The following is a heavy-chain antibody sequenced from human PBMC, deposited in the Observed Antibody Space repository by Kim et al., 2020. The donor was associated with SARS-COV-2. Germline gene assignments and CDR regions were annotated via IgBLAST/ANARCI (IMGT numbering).Heavy chain of an antibody. CDR3: ARGSKTVGATYY. V-gene: IGHV1-2*02. J-gene: IGHJ4*02. Sequence: NYARRFQGRVTMTRDTSISTAYMELSRLRSDDTAVYYCARGSKTVGATYYWGQGTLVTVSS. D-gene: IGHD1-26*01.